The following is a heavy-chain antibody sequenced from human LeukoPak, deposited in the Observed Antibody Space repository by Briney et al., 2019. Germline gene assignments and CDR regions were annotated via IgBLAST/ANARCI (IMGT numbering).Heavy chain of an antibody. Sequence: GGSLRLSCAASGFTFSSYAMTWVRQAPGKGLEWVSAVGGSGGNTYYADSVKGRFTISRDNSKNTLYLQMNSLRAEDRAVYYCAKDLTELWFGELLNWGQGTLVTVSS. CDR3: AKDLTELWFGELLN. J-gene: IGHJ4*02. D-gene: IGHD3-10*01. CDR1: GFTFSSYA. V-gene: IGHV3-23*01. CDR2: VGGSGGNT.